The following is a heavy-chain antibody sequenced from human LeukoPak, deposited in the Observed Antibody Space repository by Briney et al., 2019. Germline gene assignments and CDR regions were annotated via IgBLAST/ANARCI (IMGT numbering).Heavy chain of an antibody. J-gene: IGHJ3*02. CDR1: GFTFGDYA. Sequence: GGSLRLSCTASGFTFGDYAMSWFRQAPGKGPEWVAAIRGGGHGPFYADSVRGRFTISRDNSKYTLFLQMDSLRAEDTAVYYCARDPNGDYVGAFDMWGPGTMVTVSS. D-gene: IGHD4-17*01. V-gene: IGHV3-23*01. CDR2: IRGGGHGP. CDR3: ARDPNGDYVGAFDM.